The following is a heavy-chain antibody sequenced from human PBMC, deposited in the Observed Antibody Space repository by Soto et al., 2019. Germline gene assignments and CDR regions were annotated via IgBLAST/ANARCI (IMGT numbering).Heavy chain of an antibody. D-gene: IGHD3-3*01. V-gene: IGHV3-7*01. Sequence: ESGGGLVQPGGSLRISCAASGFTFGKYWMAWVRQAPGKGLEWLANIKRDGSEKYYVDSVKGRFTISRDNAKNSLYLQMSSLRVEDTAVYYCARHDDRDANYWGQGTLVTVPS. J-gene: IGHJ4*02. CDR3: ARHDDRDANY. CDR1: GFTFGKYW. CDR2: IKRDGSEK.